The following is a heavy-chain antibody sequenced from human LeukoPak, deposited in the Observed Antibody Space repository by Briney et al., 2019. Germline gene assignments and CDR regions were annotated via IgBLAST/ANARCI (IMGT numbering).Heavy chain of an antibody. CDR2: ISYSGANS. J-gene: IGHJ3*01. CDR3: ARDMQLST. D-gene: IGHD3-16*02. Sequence: GGSLRLSCAASGFTLSGSAMSWVRQAPGEGLEWVSLISYSGANSYYTDSVRGRFTISRDNSEDTLFPQMNSLRAEDTAIYYCARDMQLSTWGLGTMVTVSS. V-gene: IGHV3-23*01. CDR1: GFTLSGSA.